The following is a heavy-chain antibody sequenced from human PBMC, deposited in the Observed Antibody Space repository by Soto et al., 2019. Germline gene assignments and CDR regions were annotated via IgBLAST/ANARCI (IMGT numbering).Heavy chain of an antibody. CDR3: GRDGRNNIPLDF. CDR2: IYYDGTT. V-gene: IGHV4-39*02. CDR1: GGSIASSGYF. Sequence: QLQLQESGPGLVKPSETMSLTCTVSGGSIASSGYFWVWIRKSPGNGLEWIGSIYYDGTTYYKPSLKCRVTISVDTSKKQFSLKVSAATAADTAVYYCGRDGRNNIPLDFWGNGTLRTVSS. J-gene: IGHJ4*01. D-gene: IGHD2-21*01.